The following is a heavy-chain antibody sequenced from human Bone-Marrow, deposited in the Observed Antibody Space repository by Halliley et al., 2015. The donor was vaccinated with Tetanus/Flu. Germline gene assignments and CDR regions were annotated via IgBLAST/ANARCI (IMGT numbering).Heavy chain of an antibody. CDR2: IHDSGSP. D-gene: IGHD6-19*01. Sequence: KGLECIGYIHDSGSPYYNPSLKSRGIISVDTSKNQFSLNLKSVTAADTAVYYCARQYSSTSFFDFWGQGTLVTVSS. J-gene: IGHJ4*02. CDR3: ARQYSSTSFFDF. V-gene: IGHV4-31*02.